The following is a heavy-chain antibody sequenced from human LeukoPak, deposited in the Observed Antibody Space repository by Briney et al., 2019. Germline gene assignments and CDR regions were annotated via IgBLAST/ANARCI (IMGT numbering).Heavy chain of an antibody. V-gene: IGHV3-23*01. D-gene: IGHD3-9*01. J-gene: IGHJ6*02. CDR1: GFTFSSYA. CDR3: AKDHDGILTGYYYYYYGMDV. CDR2: ISGSGGST. Sequence: PGGSLRLSCAASGFTFSSYAMSWVRQAPGKGLEWVSAISGSGGSTYYADAVKGRFTISRDNSKNTLYLQMNSLGAEDTAVYYCAKDHDGILTGYYYYYYGMDVWGQGTTVTVSS.